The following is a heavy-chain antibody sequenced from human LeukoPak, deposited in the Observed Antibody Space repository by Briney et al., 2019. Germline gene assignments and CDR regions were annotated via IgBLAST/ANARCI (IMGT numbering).Heavy chain of an antibody. J-gene: IGHJ4*02. D-gene: IGHD3-22*01. CDR1: GFTFSSYA. V-gene: IGHV3-30-3*01. Sequence: PGGSLRLSCAASGFTFSSYAMHWVRQAPGKGLEWVAVISYDGSNKYYADSVKGRFTISTDNSKNTLYLQMNSLRAEDTAVYYCARDGGDDSSGYYFDYWGQGTLVTVSS. CDR3: ARDGGDDSSGYYFDY. CDR2: ISYDGSNK.